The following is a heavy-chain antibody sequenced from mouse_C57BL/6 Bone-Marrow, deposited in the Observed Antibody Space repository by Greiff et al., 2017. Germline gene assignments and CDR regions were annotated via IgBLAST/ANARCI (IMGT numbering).Heavy chain of an antibody. CDR2: ISRGSSTI. CDR3: ARPFAY. Sequence: EVKLVESGGGLVKPGGSLKLSCAASGFTFSDYGMHWVRQAPEKGLEWVAYISRGSSTIYYADTVKGRFTISRDNAKNTLFLQMTSLRSEDTAMYYCARPFAYWGQGTLVTVSA. J-gene: IGHJ3*01. CDR1: GFTFSDYG. V-gene: IGHV5-17*01.